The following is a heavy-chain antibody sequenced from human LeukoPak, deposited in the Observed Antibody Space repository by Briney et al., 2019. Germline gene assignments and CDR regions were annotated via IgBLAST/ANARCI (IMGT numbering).Heavy chain of an antibody. Sequence: ASVKASCKASRYTFTSYYMHWLRQAPGQGLEWMGWINPNSGGTNYAQKFQGRVTMTRDTSISTAYMELSRLRSDDTAVYYCASRSLRDFDYWGQGTLVTVSS. J-gene: IGHJ4*02. CDR1: RYTFTSYY. CDR2: INPNSGGT. V-gene: IGHV1-2*02. CDR3: ASRSLRDFDY.